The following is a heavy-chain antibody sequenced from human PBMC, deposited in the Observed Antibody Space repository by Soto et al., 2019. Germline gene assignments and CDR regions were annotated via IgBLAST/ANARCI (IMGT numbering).Heavy chain of an antibody. J-gene: IGHJ3*01. D-gene: IGHD3-9*01. CDR3: ARTRKLWDILTGYYSSAFDL. CDR1: GYTFTGYY. V-gene: IGHV1-2*04. Sequence: GASVKVSCKASGYTFTGYYMHWVRQAPGQGLEWMGWINPNSGGTNYAQEFQGWVTMTRDTSISTAYMELSRLRSDDTAVYYCARTRKLWDILTGYYSSAFDLWGPGTMVTVSS. CDR2: INPNSGGT.